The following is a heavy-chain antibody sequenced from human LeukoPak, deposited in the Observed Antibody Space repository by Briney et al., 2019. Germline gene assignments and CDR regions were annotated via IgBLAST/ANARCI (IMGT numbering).Heavy chain of an antibody. CDR1: GFTFSSYW. J-gene: IGHJ4*02. CDR2: INSDGSST. CDR3: AVYGGNDGSDY. V-gene: IGHV3-74*01. Sequence: GGSLRLSCAASGFTFSSYWMHWVRQAPGKGLGWVSRINSDGSSTSYADSVKGRFTISRDNAKNTLYLQMNSLRAEDTAVYYCAVYGGNDGSDYWGQGTLVTVSS. D-gene: IGHD4-23*01.